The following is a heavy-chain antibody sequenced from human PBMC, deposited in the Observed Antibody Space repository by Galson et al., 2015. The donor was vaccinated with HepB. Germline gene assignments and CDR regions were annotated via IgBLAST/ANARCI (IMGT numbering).Heavy chain of an antibody. CDR3: ARTSCSGGSCYSFYYYYGMDV. CDR2: IIPIFGTA. CDR1: GGTFSSYA. D-gene: IGHD2-15*01. V-gene: IGHV1-69*13. Sequence: SVKVSCKASGGTFSSYAISWVRQAPGQGLEWMGGIIPIFGTANYAQKFQGRVTITADESTSTAYMELSSLRSEDTAVYYCARTSCSGGSCYSFYYYYGMDVWGQGTTVTVSS. J-gene: IGHJ6*02.